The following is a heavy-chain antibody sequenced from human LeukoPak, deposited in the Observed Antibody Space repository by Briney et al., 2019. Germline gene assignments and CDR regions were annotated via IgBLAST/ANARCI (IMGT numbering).Heavy chain of an antibody. CDR1: GFTFGGYA. CDR3: TRERVAMMGLDY. J-gene: IGHJ4*02. V-gene: IGHV3-49*03. Sequence: PGGSLRLSCTASGFTFGGYAMSWFRQAPGTGLEWVGFIRSKAYGGTTEYAASVKGRFTISRDDSKSIAYLQMNSLKPEDTAVYYCTRERVAMMGLDYWGQGTLVTASS. CDR2: IRSKAYGGTT. D-gene: IGHD5-12*01.